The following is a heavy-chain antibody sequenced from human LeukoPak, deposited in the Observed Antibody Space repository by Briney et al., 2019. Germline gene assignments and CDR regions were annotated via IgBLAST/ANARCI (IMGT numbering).Heavy chain of an antibody. D-gene: IGHD2-15*01. J-gene: IGHJ4*02. CDR3: AKGYCSGGSCYSRVDLFDY. CDR1: GFTFSSYA. Sequence: GGSLRLSCAASGFTFSSYAMSWVRQAPGKGLEWVSAISGSGGSTYYADSVKGRFTIYRDNSKNTLYLQMNSLRAEDTAVYYCAKGYCSGGSCYSRVDLFDYWGQGTLVTVSS. CDR2: ISGSGGST. V-gene: IGHV3-23*01.